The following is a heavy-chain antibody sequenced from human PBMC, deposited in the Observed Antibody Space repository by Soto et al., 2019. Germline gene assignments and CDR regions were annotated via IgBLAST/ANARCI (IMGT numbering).Heavy chain of an antibody. CDR1: GGTFSSYV. V-gene: IGHV1-69*01. D-gene: IGHD5-12*01. CDR3: ARGGYSGSYFDY. J-gene: IGHJ4*02. CDR2: IIPIFGTA. Sequence: QVQLVQSGAEVKKPVSSGKVSCKASGGTFSSYVISWVRQAPGQGLEWMGDIIPIFGTAKYAQKFQGRVTITADESTSTDYMELSRLRSEDTAVYYCARGGYSGSYFDYWGQGTLVTVS.